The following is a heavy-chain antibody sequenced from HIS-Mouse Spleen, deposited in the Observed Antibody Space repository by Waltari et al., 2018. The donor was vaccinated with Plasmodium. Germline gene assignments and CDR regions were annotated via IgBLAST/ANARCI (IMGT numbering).Heavy chain of an antibody. CDR1: GGSIRSSSYY. CDR3: AVRRDGYYFDY. D-gene: IGHD3-10*01. Sequence: QLQLQESGPGLVKPSETLSLTCTVPGGSIRSSSYYWGWIRQPPGKGLEWIGSIYYSGSTYYNPSLKSRVTISVDTSKNQFSLKLSSVTAADTAVYYCAVRRDGYYFDYWGQGTLVTVSS. J-gene: IGHJ4*02. CDR2: IYYSGST. V-gene: IGHV4-39*07.